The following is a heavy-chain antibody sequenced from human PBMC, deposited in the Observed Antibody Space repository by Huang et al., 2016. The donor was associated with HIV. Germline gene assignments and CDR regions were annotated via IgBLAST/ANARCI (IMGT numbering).Heavy chain of an antibody. V-gene: IGHV1-18*01. Sequence: QIQLMQSGPELKQPGASVKVSCKASGYTFTSYGITWVRQAPGKGPEGMGVISASSGATEYAQKFQGRVTLTTDTSTNIAYMELRSLRSDDTAKYYCARDPKYHRIGYYRQRRGIDIWGQGTMVIVSS. J-gene: IGHJ3*02. CDR3: ARDPKYHRIGYYRQRRGIDI. D-gene: IGHD3-22*01. CDR2: ISASSGAT. CDR1: GYTFTSYG.